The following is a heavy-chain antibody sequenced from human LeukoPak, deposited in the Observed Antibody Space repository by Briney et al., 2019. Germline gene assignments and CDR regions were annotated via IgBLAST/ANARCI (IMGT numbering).Heavy chain of an antibody. J-gene: IGHJ4*02. CDR3: AIKLWFGEYNY. Sequence: GGSLRLSCAASGFTFSSYGMHWVRQAPGKGLEWVAVISYDGSNKYYADSVKGRFTISRDNSKNTLYLQMNSLRAEDTAVYYCAIKLWFGEYNYWGQGTLVTVSS. CDR1: GFTFSSYG. D-gene: IGHD3-10*01. CDR2: ISYDGSNK. V-gene: IGHV3-30*03.